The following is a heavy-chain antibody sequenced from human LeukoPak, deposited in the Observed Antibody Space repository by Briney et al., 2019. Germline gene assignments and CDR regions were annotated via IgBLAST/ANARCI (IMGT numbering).Heavy chain of an antibody. Sequence: TLPLTCTVSGGSISRGDYYWMWIPQPPGKALEWIGYIYCSGSIYYEPSLKSRVTISVDTSKNQLSLKLSCVTAADTAVYYCARDTHRVGGTGWFDPWGQGTLVTVSS. J-gene: IGHJ5*02. D-gene: IGHD1-14*01. CDR3: ARDTHRVGGTGWFDP. V-gene: IGHV4-30-4*01. CDR1: GGSISRGDYY. CDR2: IYCSGSI.